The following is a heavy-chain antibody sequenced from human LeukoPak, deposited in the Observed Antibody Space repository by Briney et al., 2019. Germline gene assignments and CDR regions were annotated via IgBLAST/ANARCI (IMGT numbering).Heavy chain of an antibody. CDR3: ARDEDNWNDA. CDR1: GFTFSSYS. CDR2: ISSSSSYI. J-gene: IGHJ5*02. Sequence: PGGSLRLSCAASGFTFSSYSMNWVRQAPGKGLEWVSSISSSSSYIYYADSVKGRFTISRDNAKSSLYLQMNSLRAEDTAVYYCARDEDNWNDAWGQGTLVTVSS. V-gene: IGHV3-21*01.